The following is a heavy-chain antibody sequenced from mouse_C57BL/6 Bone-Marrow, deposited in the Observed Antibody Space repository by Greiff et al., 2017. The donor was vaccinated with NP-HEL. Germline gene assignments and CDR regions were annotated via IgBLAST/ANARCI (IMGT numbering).Heavy chain of an antibody. CDR3: ARFLYGNFPDY. CDR1: GFTFSSYA. J-gene: IGHJ2*01. D-gene: IGHD2-1*01. V-gene: IGHV5-4*03. Sequence: EVKLVESGGGLVKPGGSLKLSCAASGFTFSSYAMSWVRQTPEKRLEWVATISDGGSYTYYPDNVKGRFTISRDNAKNNLYLQMRHLKSEDTAMYYCARFLYGNFPDYWGQGTTLTVSS. CDR2: ISDGGSYT.